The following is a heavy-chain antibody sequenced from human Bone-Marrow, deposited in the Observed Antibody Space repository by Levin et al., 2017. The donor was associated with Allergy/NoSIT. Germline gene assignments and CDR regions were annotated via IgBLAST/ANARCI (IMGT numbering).Heavy chain of an antibody. CDR3: ARHKADWKDNGYWFDS. J-gene: IGHJ5*01. CDR1: GASINKSPYY. V-gene: IGHV4-39*01. Sequence: SQTLSLTCTVSGASINKSPYYWAWIRQSPGKGPEWLGNIFYSGSTSYNPSLQGRLSLSLDMSNNRFSLKLTSLTAADTALYYCARHKADWKDNGYWFDSWGQGTLVTVSS. D-gene: IGHD1-1*01. CDR2: IFYSGST.